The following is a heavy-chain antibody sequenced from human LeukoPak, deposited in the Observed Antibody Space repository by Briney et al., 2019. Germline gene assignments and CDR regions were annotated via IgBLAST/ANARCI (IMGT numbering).Heavy chain of an antibody. CDR1: GGTFSSYA. Sequence: GASVKVSCKASGGTFSSYAISWVRQAPGQGLEWMGRIIPIFGTANYAQKFQGRVTITTDESTSTAYMELSSLRSEDTAVYYCAREESGYSRGQGYCYYMDVWGKGTTVTVSS. CDR3: AREESGYSRGQGYCYYMDV. CDR2: IIPIFGTA. J-gene: IGHJ6*03. D-gene: IGHD6-19*01. V-gene: IGHV1-69*05.